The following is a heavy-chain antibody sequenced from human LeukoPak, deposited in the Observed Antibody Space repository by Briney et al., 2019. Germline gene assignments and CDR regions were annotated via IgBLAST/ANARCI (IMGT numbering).Heavy chain of an antibody. CDR2: IRYDGSNK. CDR3: XKAXTLDTAMMHFDY. D-gene: IGHD5-18*01. Sequence: PGGTLRLSCAASGFTFSSYGMHWVRQAPGKGLEGVAFIRYDGSNKYYADSVKGRFTISRDNSKNTLYLQMNSLRGEDTAVYYCXKAXTLDTAMMHFDYWGQGTLVTVSS. J-gene: IGHJ4*02. CDR1: GFTFSSYG. V-gene: IGHV3-30*02.